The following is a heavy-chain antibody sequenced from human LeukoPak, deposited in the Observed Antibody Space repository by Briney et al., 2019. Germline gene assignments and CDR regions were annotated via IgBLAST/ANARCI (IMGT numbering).Heavy chain of an antibody. CDR1: GFTSHSW. D-gene: IGHD3-22*01. CDR3: ARGGSYFDISGYYFY. CDR2: MRQDGTEE. J-gene: IGHJ4*02. Sequence: GGSLRFSCAGSGFTSHSWMSWVRQAPGKGLEWVANMRQDGTEEYYVDSVKGRFTISRDNAKNSLYLQMNSLRTEDTAVYYCARGGSYFDISGYYFYWGQGTLVTASS. V-gene: IGHV3-7*02.